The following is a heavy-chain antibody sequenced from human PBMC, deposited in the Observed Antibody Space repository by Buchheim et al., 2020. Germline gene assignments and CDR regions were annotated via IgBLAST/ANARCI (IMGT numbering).Heavy chain of an antibody. CDR3: ARFFRGLDV. V-gene: IGHV4-4*07. CDR2: IYTSGST. CDR1: GGSTRTYY. J-gene: IGHJ6*02. Sequence: QVHLQESGPGLVKTSETLSLTCTLSGGSTRTYYWSWIRQSAGKGLEWIGYIYTSGSTNYNPYLRSRVTLSLDTSKNHFSLRMTSETAADTAVYYCARFFRGLDVWGQGTT.